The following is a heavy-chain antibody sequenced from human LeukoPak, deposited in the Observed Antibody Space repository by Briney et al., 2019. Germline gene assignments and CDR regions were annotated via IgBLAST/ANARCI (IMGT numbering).Heavy chain of an antibody. Sequence: GGSLRLSCAASGFTFDDYGMSWVRQAPGKGLEWVSGINWNGVSTGYADSVKGRFTISRDNAKNFFHLQMNSLRAEDTALYYCARGRSSITSHAFDIWGQGTMVTVS. CDR1: GFTFDDYG. CDR3: ARGRSSITSHAFDI. CDR2: INWNGVST. D-gene: IGHD2-2*01. V-gene: IGHV3-20*04. J-gene: IGHJ3*02.